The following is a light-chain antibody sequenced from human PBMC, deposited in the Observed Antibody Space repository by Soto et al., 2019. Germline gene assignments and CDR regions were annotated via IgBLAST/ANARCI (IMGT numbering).Light chain of an antibody. CDR3: HQYYSRLRT. V-gene: IGKV4-1*01. CDR2: WAS. CDR1: QSVLYSSSNKNY. J-gene: IGKJ1*01. Sequence: DIVMTQSPDSLAVSLGERATINCKSSQSVLYSSSNKNYLAWYQQKPGQPPKLLIYWASTRQSGIPDRFRGSGSGTDFTLTISSLQAEDVAVYYCHQYYSRLRTFGQGTKVDIK.